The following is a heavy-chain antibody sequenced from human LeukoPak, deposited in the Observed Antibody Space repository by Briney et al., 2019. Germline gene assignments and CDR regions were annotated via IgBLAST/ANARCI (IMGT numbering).Heavy chain of an antibody. V-gene: IGHV3-30*18. D-gene: IGHD3-3*01. CDR3: AKDLADRYYDFWSGYYGTDDAFDI. CDR1: GFTFSSYG. J-gene: IGHJ3*02. CDR2: ISYDGSNK. Sequence: GRSLRLSCAASGFTFSSYGMHWVRQAPGKGLEWVAVISYDGSNKYYADSVKGRFTISRDNSKNTVYLQMNSLRAEDTAVYYCAKDLADRYYDFWSGYYGTDDAFDIWGQGTMVTVSS.